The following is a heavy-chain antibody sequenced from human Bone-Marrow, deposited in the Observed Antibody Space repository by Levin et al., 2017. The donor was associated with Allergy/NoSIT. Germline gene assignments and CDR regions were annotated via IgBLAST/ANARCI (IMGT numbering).Heavy chain of an antibody. J-gene: IGHJ4*02. CDR2: IKQDGGET. CDR3: ARATNADTFYYNSRGYVYFDF. V-gene: IGHV3-7*01. CDR1: GFTFSAYW. D-gene: IGHD3-22*01. Sequence: GESLKISCAASGFTFSAYWMSWVRQAPGKGLEWVANIKQDGGETYYVDSVRGRFTISRDNAKNSLELQMNSLRGEDTAVYFCARATNADTFYYNSRGYVYFDFWGQGTLVSVSS.